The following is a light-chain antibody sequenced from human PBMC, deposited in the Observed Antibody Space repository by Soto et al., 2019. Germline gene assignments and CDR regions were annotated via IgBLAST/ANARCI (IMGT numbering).Light chain of an antibody. CDR2: GVS. CDR1: QSVTTGY. CDR3: QQCGGSPMYT. J-gene: IGKJ2*01. V-gene: IGKV3-20*01. Sequence: EIVLTQSPGTLSLSPGERASLSCRASQSVTTGYLAWYQQKPGQAPRLLIYGVSNRATGIPDRFSGGGSGTDFTLTISRLEPEEFAVYFCQQCGGSPMYTFGQGTKLEIK.